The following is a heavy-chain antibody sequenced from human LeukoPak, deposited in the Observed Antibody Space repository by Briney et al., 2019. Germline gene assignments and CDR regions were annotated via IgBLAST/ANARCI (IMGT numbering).Heavy chain of an antibody. D-gene: IGHD3-16*02. CDR2: FDPEDGET. CDR1: GYTLTELS. V-gene: IGHV1-24*01. CDR3: ATGGRSDYVWGSYPKFDY. J-gene: IGHJ4*02. Sequence: ASVKVSCKVSGYTLTELSMHWVRQAPGKGLEWMGGFDPEDGETIYAQKFQGRVTMTEDTSTDTAYTELSSLRSEDTAVYYCATGGRSDYVWGSYPKFDYWGQGTLVTVSS.